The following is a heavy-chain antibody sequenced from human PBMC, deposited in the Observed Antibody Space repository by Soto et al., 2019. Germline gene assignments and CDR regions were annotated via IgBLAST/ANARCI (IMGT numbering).Heavy chain of an antibody. V-gene: IGHV1-69*12. Sequence: QVQLVQSGAEVKKPGSSMKVSCKASGGTFSSDSFSWVRQAPGQGLEWMGGIIPMFDTPIYAQKFQDRVTITADESTSTAYMQLSSLRSGDTPVYYCARSGGLDRDFNYWGQGSLVTVSS. CDR1: GGTFSSDS. J-gene: IGHJ4*02. CDR2: IIPMFDTP. D-gene: IGHD2-15*01. CDR3: ARSGGLDRDFNY.